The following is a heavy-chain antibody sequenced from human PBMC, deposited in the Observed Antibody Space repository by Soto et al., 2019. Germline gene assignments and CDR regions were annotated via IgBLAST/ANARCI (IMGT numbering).Heavy chain of an antibody. CDR2: IYYSGST. D-gene: IGHD1-1*01. Sequence: SETLSLTCTVSGGSISTRSSYWGWIRQPPGKGLERIGSIYYSGSTYYNPSLKSRVTISVDTSKTQFSLKLSSVTAADTAVYYCAREPTVYRYYAYYMDVWGKGTTVTXSS. J-gene: IGHJ6*03. CDR1: GGSISTRSSY. V-gene: IGHV4-39*01. CDR3: AREPTVYRYYAYYMDV.